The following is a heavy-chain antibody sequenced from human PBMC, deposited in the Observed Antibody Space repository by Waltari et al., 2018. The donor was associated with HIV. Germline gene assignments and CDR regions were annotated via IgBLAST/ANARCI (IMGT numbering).Heavy chain of an antibody. CDR3: TIIKGTIYSSYFGMDV. J-gene: IGHJ6*02. V-gene: IGHV4-39*01. CDR2: ISYSENT. CDR1: GGSMSSRSNDY. D-gene: IGHD3-10*01. Sequence: QLQLQESGPGLVKPSETLSLTCTVSGGSMSSRSNDYWGWIRQPPGKGLEWTGSISYSENTYYNPSLKGRVTLSIDTSENQFSLRLNSVTATDTAVYYCTIIKGTIYSSYFGMDVWGQGTTVIVSS.